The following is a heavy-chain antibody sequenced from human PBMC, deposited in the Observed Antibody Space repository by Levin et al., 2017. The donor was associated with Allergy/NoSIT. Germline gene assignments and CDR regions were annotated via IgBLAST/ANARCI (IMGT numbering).Heavy chain of an antibody. CDR3: ARVVSSVAGHWFDP. V-gene: IGHV3-21*01. Sequence: PGESLKISCAASGFTFSSYSMNWVRQAPGKGLEWVSSISSSSSYIYYADSVKGRFTISRDNAKNSLYLQMNSLRAEDTAVYYCARVVSSVAGHWFDPWGQGTLVTVSS. J-gene: IGHJ5*02. CDR1: GFTFSSYS. CDR2: ISSSSSYI. D-gene: IGHD6-19*01.